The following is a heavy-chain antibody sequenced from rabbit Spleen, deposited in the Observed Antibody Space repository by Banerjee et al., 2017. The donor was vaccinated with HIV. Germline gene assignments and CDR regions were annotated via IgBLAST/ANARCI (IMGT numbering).Heavy chain of an antibody. CDR2: ISTFGSA. CDR1: GFSLSSNE. CDR3: ARNYVNAFDP. D-gene: IGHD1-1*01. Sequence: QQQLKETGGGLVQPGGSLTLSCKASGFSLSSNELNWVRQAPGKGLEYIGWISTFGSAYYASWVNGRFSISRENTQNTVSLQMNSLTAADTATYFCARNYVNAFDPWGPGTLVTVS. J-gene: IGHJ2*01. V-gene: IGHV1S29*01.